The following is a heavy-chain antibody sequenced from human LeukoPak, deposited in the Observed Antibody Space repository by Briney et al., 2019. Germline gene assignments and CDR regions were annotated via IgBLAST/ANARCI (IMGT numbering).Heavy chain of an antibody. CDR2: ISYDGSNK. CDR1: GFTFSSYG. Sequence: GRSLRLSCAASGFTFSSYGMHWVRQAPGKGLEWVAVISYDGSNKYYADSVKGRFTISRDNSKNTLYLQMNSLRAEDTAVYYCAKDTKGIVVAISGPDYMDVWGKGTTVTVSS. V-gene: IGHV3-30*18. J-gene: IGHJ6*03. CDR3: AKDTKGIVVAISGPDYMDV. D-gene: IGHD3-22*01.